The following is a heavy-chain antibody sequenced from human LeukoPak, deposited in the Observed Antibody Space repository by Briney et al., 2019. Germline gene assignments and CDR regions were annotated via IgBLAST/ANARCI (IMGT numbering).Heavy chain of an antibody. CDR1: GYTFTTFG. D-gene: IGHD4-17*01. Sequence: ASVKVSYKASGYTFTTFGINWVRQAPGQGLEWMGRISAYNGNTNYAQNLQGRVTMTTDTSTSTAYMELRSLRSDDTAVYYCARGLFPRFTVTTYYFDYWGQGTLVTVSS. V-gene: IGHV1-18*01. CDR2: ISAYNGNT. CDR3: ARGLFPRFTVTTYYFDY. J-gene: IGHJ4*02.